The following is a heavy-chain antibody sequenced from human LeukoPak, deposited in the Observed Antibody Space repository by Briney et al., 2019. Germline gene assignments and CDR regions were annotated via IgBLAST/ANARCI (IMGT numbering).Heavy chain of an antibody. V-gene: IGHV4-59*08. D-gene: IGHD6-19*01. CDR3: VRRDTGWNYFDY. Sequence: PETLSLTCAVSGGSINSHYWGWIRQPPGKGLQWIGDIYYTGKINYNPSLKSRVTITLDTSKDHLSLNLTSVLAADTAIYYCVRRDTGWNYFDYWGQGIMVTLSS. CDR2: IYYTGKI. CDR1: GGSINSHY. J-gene: IGHJ4*02.